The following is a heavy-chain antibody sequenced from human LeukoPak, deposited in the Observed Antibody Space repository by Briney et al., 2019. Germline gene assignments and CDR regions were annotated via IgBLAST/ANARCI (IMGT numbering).Heavy chain of an antibody. Sequence: ASVKVSCKASGYTFTSYDINWVRQAPGQGLEWMGRINPKSGDTSYAQKFQGRVTMTRDTSISTAYMELSRLSYDDTAVYHCARAQYCSSTSCGVDVWGQGTTVTVSS. CDR3: ARAQYCSSTSCGVDV. V-gene: IGHV1-2*06. D-gene: IGHD2-2*01. CDR2: INPKSGDT. CDR1: GYTFTSYD. J-gene: IGHJ6*02.